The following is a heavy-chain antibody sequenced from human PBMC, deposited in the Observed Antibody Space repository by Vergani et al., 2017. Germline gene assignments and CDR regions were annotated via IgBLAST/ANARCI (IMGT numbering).Heavy chain of an antibody. D-gene: IGHD2-2*02. CDR3: ARVPYCSSTSCYTSSHYYYYYMDV. CDR2: IKSDGRT. V-gene: IGHV3-66*02. Sequence: VELLESGGGLAQPGGSLRVSCSASGFRVTTYYMSWVRQAPGKGLEWVSVIKSDGRTSYAESVRGRFTISRDTSRNAVYLQMNILRVEDTGVYYCARVPYCSSTSCYTSSHYYYYYMDVWGKGTTVTVSS. CDR1: GFRVTTYY. J-gene: IGHJ6*03.